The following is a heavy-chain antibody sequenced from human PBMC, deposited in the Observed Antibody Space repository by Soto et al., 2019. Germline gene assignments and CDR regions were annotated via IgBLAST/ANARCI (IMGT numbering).Heavy chain of an antibody. CDR1: GGSISSSY. J-gene: IGHJ6*02. CDR3: ARVSDDSSGYYYYYYGMDV. Sequence: PSETLSLTCTVSGGSISSSYWSWIRQPPGKGLEWIGYIYYSGSTNYNPSLKSRVTISVDTSKNQFSLKLSSVTAADTAVYYCARVSDDSSGYYYYYYGMDVWGQGTTVTVSS. CDR2: IYYSGST. V-gene: IGHV4-59*01. D-gene: IGHD3-22*01.